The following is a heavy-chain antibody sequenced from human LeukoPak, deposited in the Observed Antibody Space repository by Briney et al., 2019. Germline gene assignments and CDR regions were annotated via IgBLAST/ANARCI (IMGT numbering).Heavy chain of an antibody. CDR2: ISSSSSTI. V-gene: IGHV3-48*01. J-gene: IGHJ4*02. Sequence: PGGSLRLSCAASGFTFSSYSMNWVRQAPGKGLEWVSYISSSSSTIYYADSVKGRFTISRDNSKNTLYLQMNSLRAEDTAVYYCAKDLYYGSGSSFDYWGQGTLVTVSS. CDR3: AKDLYYGSGSSFDY. D-gene: IGHD3-10*01. CDR1: GFTFSSYS.